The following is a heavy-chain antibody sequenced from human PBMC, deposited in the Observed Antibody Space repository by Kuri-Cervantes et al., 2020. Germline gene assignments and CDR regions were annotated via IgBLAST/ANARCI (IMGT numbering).Heavy chain of an antibody. CDR2: INPNSGGT. CDR1: GYTFTGYY. V-gene: IGHV1-2*02. J-gene: IGHJ5*02. D-gene: IGHD6-13*01. CDR3: ARGAGYSSSWYENWFDP. Sequence: ASVKVSCKASGYTFTGYYMHWVRQAPGQGLEWMGWINPNSGGTNYAQKFQGRVTMTRNTSISTAYMELSSLRSEDTAVYYCARGAGYSSSWYENWFDPWGQGTLVTVSS.